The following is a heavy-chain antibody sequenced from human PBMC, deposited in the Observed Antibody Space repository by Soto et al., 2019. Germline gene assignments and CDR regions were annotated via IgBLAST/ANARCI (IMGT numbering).Heavy chain of an antibody. CDR1: GYSFTSYW. CDR3: ARRTCSSTSCYKGGYYYYYMDV. Sequence: GESLKISCKGSGYSFTSYWIGWVRQMPGKGLEWMGIIYPGDSDTRYSPSFQGQVTISADKSISTAYLQWSSLKASDTAMYYCARRTCSSTSCYKGGYYYYYMDVWGKGTTVTVSS. D-gene: IGHD2-2*02. V-gene: IGHV5-51*01. J-gene: IGHJ6*03. CDR2: IYPGDSDT.